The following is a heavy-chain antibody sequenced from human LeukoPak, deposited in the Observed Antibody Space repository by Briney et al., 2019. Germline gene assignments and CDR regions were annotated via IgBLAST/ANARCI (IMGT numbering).Heavy chain of an antibody. D-gene: IGHD6-13*01. CDR2: INHSGST. CDR3: ARVSSSWSVFDY. J-gene: IGHJ4*02. V-gene: IGHV4-34*01. CDR1: GGSFSGYY. Sequence: SETLSLTCAVYGGSFSGYYWSWIRQPPGKGLEWIGEINHSGSTNYNPSLKSRVTISVDTSKNQFSLKLSSVTAADTAVYYCARVSSSWSVFDYWGQGTLVTVSS.